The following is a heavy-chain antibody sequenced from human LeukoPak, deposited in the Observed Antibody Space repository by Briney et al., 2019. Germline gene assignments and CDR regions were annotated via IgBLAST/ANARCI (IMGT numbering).Heavy chain of an antibody. CDR3: ARDRYSNYGPGPFDI. J-gene: IGHJ3*02. CDR2: ISSSSSYI. D-gene: IGHD4-11*01. Sequence: GGSLRLSCAASGFTFSSYSMNWVRQAPGKGLEWVSSISSSSSYIYYADSVKGRFTISRDNAKNSLYLQMNSLRAEDTAVYHCARDRYSNYGPGPFDIWGQGTMVTVSS. V-gene: IGHV3-21*01. CDR1: GFTFSSYS.